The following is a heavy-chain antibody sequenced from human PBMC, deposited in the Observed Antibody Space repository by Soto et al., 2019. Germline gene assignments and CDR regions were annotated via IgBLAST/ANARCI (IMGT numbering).Heavy chain of an antibody. CDR2: IKSKTDGGTT. V-gene: IGHV3-15*07. Sequence: PGGSLRLSCAASGFTFSNAWMNWVRQAPGKGLEWVGRIKSKTDGGTTDYAAPVKGRFTISRDDSKNTLDLQMNSLKTEDTAVYYCMTAMVGVTPTLYYFDYWGQGTLVTVSS. J-gene: IGHJ4*02. CDR3: MTAMVGVTPTLYYFDY. CDR1: GFTFSNAW. D-gene: IGHD2-21*02.